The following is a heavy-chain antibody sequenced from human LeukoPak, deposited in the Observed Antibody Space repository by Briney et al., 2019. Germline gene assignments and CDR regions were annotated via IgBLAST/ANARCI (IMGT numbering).Heavy chain of an antibody. CDR3: AKDVGAYPPGAPHY. Sequence: GASVTDSCKASGYTFISYGISWVRQAPGQGLEWMGWLSTYNGNTKYAQKFHGRATMTTDTSTSTAYMELRSLRSDATTVYYCAKDVGAYPPGAPHYWGQGTPVTVSS. CDR2: LSTYNGNT. J-gene: IGHJ4*02. V-gene: IGHV1-18*01. D-gene: IGHD3-10*01. CDR1: GYTFISYG.